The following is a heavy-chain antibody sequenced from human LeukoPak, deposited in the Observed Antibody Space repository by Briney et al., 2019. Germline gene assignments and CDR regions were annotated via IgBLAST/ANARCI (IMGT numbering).Heavy chain of an antibody. D-gene: IGHD2-2*01. J-gene: IGHJ5*02. V-gene: IGHV1-2*02. Sequence: GASVKVSCKASGYTFTGYYMHWVRQAPGQGLEWMGWINPNSGGTNYAQKFQGRVTMTRDTSISTAYMELSRLRSDDTAVYYCARVPNMVVVPAATNNWFDPWGQGTLVTVSS. CDR1: GYTFTGYY. CDR3: ARVPNMVVVPAATNNWFDP. CDR2: INPNSGGT.